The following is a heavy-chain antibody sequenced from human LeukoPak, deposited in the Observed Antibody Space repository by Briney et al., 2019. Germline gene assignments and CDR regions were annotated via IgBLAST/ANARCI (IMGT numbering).Heavy chain of an antibody. CDR2: IWNDGSDE. CDR1: GFTFSKYA. CDR3: AFEIGRSQGAFDI. Sequence: ARSLRLSCAASGFTFSKYAMHWVRQTPGKGLEWVAAIWNDGSDENYADSVKGRFTISSDNSKNTLYLQMNSLRAEDTAVYYCAFEIGRSQGAFDIGGQGPMITVSS. V-gene: IGHV3-33*01. D-gene: IGHD1-26*01. J-gene: IGHJ3*02.